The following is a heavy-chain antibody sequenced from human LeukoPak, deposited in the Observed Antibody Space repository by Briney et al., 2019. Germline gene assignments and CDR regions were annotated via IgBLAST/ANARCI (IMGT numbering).Heavy chain of an antibody. D-gene: IGHD3-10*01. V-gene: IGHV3-23*01. Sequence: GGSLRLSCAASGFTFSSYAMSWVRQGPGRGLEGVSAISGSGGSTYYADSVKGRFTISRDNSKNTLYLQMNSLRAEDTAVYYCAKSLYGSGTNWFDPWGQGTLVTVSS. CDR2: ISGSGGST. CDR3: AKSLYGSGTNWFDP. J-gene: IGHJ5*02. CDR1: GFTFSSYA.